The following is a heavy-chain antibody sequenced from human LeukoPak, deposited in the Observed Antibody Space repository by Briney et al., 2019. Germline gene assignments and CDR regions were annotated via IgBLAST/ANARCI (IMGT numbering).Heavy chain of an antibody. CDR1: GFTLSTNG. CDR2: IWYDGNNK. Sequence: GGSLRLSCVASGFTLSTNGIHWVRQAPGKGLEWVAVIWYDGNNKYCADSVKGRFTISRDNSKNTVYLQMNSLGAEDTAVYYCARGRYYDILTGQRYPLDYWGQGTLVTVSS. V-gene: IGHV3-33*01. CDR3: ARGRYYDILTGQRYPLDY. J-gene: IGHJ4*02. D-gene: IGHD3-9*01.